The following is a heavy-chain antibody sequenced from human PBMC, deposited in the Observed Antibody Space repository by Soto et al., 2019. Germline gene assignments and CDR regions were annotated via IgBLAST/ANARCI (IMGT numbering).Heavy chain of an antibody. D-gene: IGHD1-7*01. J-gene: IGHJ3*02. CDR3: ARDSGYHWNFWAFDI. V-gene: IGHV1-46*01. CDR1: GYTFTSHY. Sequence: ASVKVSCKASGYTFTSHYIFWVRQAPGQGLEWMGMISPNGGSTDYTQKFQGRVTMTRDTSTSTVYMELSSLRSEDTALYYCARDSGYHWNFWAFDIWGQGTMVTVSS. CDR2: ISPNGGST.